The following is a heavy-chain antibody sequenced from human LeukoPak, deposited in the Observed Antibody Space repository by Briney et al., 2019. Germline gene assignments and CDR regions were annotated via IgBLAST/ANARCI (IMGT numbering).Heavy chain of an antibody. J-gene: IGHJ4*02. V-gene: IGHV4-34*01. D-gene: IGHD3-10*01. CDR1: GGSFSGYY. CDR2: INHSGST. Sequence: SETLSLTCAVYGGSFSGYYWSWIRQPPGKGLEWIGEINHSGSTNYNPSLKSRVTISVDTSKNQFSLKLSSVTAADTAVYYCARGNYYCGSGSYYVGYYFDYWGQGTLVTVSS. CDR3: ARGNYYCGSGSYYVGYYFDY.